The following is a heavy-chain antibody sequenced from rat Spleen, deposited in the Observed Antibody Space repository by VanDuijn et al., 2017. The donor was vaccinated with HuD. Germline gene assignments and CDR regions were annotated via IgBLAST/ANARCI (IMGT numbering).Heavy chain of an antibody. Sequence: VQLVESGGGLVQPGRSLKLSCAASGFTFSNYGMAWVRQHPTKGLEWVASISTGGGNTYYRDSVKGRFTISRDNAQNTLYLQMNSLRSEDTATYYCARDIYGGYSELGYFAYWGQGTLVTVSS. CDR1: GFTFSNYG. CDR3: ARDIYGGYSELGYFAY. D-gene: IGHD1-11*01. J-gene: IGHJ3*01. V-gene: IGHV5S13*01. CDR2: ISTGGGNT.